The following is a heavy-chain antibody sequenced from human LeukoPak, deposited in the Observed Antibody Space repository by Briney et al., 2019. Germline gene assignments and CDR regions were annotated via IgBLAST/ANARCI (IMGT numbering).Heavy chain of an antibody. V-gene: IGHV4-34*01. D-gene: IGHD6-13*01. Sequence: PSETLSLTCAVYGGSFSGYYWSWIRQPPGKGLEWIGEINHSGSTNYNPSLKSRVTISVDTSKNQFSLKLSSVTAADTAVYYCAGDEYSSSWYYWGQGTLVTVSS. J-gene: IGHJ4*02. CDR2: INHSGST. CDR3: AGDEYSSSWYY. CDR1: GGSFSGYY.